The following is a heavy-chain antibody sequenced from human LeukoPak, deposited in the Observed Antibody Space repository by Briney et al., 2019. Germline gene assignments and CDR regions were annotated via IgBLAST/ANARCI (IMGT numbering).Heavy chain of an antibody. D-gene: IGHD3-22*01. V-gene: IGHV3-23*01. CDR2: ISGSGGST. CDR3: ARVVYYYDSSGYPNAFDM. CDR1: GFTFSSYG. Sequence: GGSLRLSCAASGFTFSSYGMSWVRQAPGKGLEWVSAISGSGGSTYYADSVKGRFTISRDNAKNTLYLQMYSLRAEDTAVYYCARVVYYYDSSGYPNAFDMWGQGTMVTVSS. J-gene: IGHJ3*02.